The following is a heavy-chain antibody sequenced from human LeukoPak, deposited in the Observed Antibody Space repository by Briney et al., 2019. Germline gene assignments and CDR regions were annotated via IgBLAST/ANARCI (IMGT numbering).Heavy chain of an antibody. V-gene: IGHV3-21*06. CDR2: IDRSGGYM. J-gene: IGHJ4*02. CDR3: LRGDRRDN. CDR1: GFTVNNYA. Sequence: AGGSLRLSCAAPGFTVNNYAMSWVRQAPGKGLEWVSSIDRSGGYMFYADSVKGRFIISRDNAKHSLYQQMNSLRVEDTAVYYCLRGDRRDNWGQGTLVTVSS.